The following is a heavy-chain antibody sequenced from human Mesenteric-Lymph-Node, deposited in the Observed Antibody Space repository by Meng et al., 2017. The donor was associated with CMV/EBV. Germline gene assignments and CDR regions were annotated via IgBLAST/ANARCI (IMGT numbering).Heavy chain of an antibody. V-gene: IGHV3-30*03. Sequence: GESLKISCAASGFTFSSYSMNWVRQAPGKGLEWVAVISYDGSNKYYADSVKGRFTISRDNSKNTLYLQMNSLRAEDTAVYYCASLDTLDYWGQGTLVTVSS. CDR3: ASLDTLDY. CDR2: ISYDGSNK. D-gene: IGHD5-18*01. J-gene: IGHJ4*02. CDR1: GFTFSSYS.